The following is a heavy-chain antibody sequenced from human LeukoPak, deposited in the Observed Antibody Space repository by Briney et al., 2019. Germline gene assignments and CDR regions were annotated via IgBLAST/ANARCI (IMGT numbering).Heavy chain of an antibody. V-gene: IGHV3-23*01. D-gene: IGHD2-2*01. Sequence: GGSLRLSCVASGFIVSDSYMNWVRQAPGKGLEWVSAISGSGGSTYYADSVKGRFTISRDNSKNTLYLQMNSLRAEDTAVYYCAKDPAGMDVWGQGTTVTVSS. J-gene: IGHJ6*02. CDR3: AKDPAGMDV. CDR1: GFIVSDSY. CDR2: ISGSGGST.